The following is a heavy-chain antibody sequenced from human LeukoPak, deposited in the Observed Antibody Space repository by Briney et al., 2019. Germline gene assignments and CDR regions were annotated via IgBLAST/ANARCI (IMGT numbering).Heavy chain of an antibody. D-gene: IGHD2-15*01. CDR1: GYTFTSYG. Sequence: ASVKVSCKASGYTFTSYGISWVRQAPGQGLEWMGGIIPIFGTANYAQKFQGRVTITADESTSTAYMELSSLRSEDTAVYYCARAEWGGGSGRSDYWGQGTLVTVSS. J-gene: IGHJ4*02. V-gene: IGHV1-69*13. CDR3: ARAEWGGGSGRSDY. CDR2: IIPIFGTA.